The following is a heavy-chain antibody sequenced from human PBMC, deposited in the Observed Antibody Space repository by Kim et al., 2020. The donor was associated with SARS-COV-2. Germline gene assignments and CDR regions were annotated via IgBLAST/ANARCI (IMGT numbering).Heavy chain of an antibody. CDR1: GGSIASGGDY. V-gene: IGHV4-31*03. J-gene: IGHJ5*02. Sequence: SETLSLTCTVSGGSIASGGDYWTWIRQHPGEGPEWIGYVYYSGKTYYNPSLQSRLSISVDTSKNHFSLNLTSVTAADTAVYYCARGKGYYYDTRGNAKGWFDAWGQGTPVTVSS. CDR3: ARGKGYYYDTRGNAKGWFDA. D-gene: IGHD3-22*01. CDR2: VYYSGKT.